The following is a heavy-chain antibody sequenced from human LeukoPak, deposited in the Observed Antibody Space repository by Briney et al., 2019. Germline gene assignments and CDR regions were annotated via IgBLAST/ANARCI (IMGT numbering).Heavy chain of an antibody. D-gene: IGHD1-26*01. CDR1: GFTFSSYW. CDR2: INSDGSST. CDR3: ARDSGSYRGENWFDP. Sequence: PGGSLRLSCAASGFTFSSYWMHWVRQAPGKGLVWVSRINSDGSSTSYADSVKGRFTISRDNAKNTLYLQMNSLRAEDTAVYHCARDSGSYRGENWFDPWGQGTLVTVSS. J-gene: IGHJ5*02. V-gene: IGHV3-74*01.